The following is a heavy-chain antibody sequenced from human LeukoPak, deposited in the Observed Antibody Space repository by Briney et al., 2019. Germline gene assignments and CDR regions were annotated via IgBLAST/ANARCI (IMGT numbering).Heavy chain of an antibody. CDR2: IYSGGST. CDR3: ARSSYDWNDASGSWFDP. V-gene: IGHV3-53*05. Sequence: GGSLRLSCAASGFTVSSNYMSWVRQAPGKGLEWVSVIYSGGSTYYADSVKGRFTISRDNSKNTLYLQMNSLRSEDTAVYYCARSSYDWNDASGSWFDPWGQGTLVTVSS. D-gene: IGHD1-20*01. J-gene: IGHJ5*02. CDR1: GFTVSSNY.